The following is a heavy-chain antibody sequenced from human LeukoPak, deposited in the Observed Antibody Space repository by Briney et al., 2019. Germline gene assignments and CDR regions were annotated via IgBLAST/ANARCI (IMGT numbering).Heavy chain of an antibody. D-gene: IGHD1-26*01. V-gene: IGHV4-38-2*02. CDR3: ARGMSYSWPGRVDY. J-gene: IGHJ4*02. Sequence: PSETLSLTCTVSGYSISSGYYWGWIRQPPGKGLEWIGSIYHSGSTYYNPSLKSRVTISVDTSKNQFSLKLSSVTAADTAVYYCARGMSYSWPGRVDYWGQGTLVTVSS. CDR2: IYHSGST. CDR1: GYSISSGYY.